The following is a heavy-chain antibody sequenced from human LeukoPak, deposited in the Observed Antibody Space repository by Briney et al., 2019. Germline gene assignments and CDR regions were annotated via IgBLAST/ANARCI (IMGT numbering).Heavy chain of an antibody. CDR1: GGSITSDTYY. Sequence: SETLSLTCTVSGGSITSDTYYWGWIRQPPGKGLEWIGSIYYSGSTYYNPSLKSRVTISVDTSKNQFSLKLSSVTAADTAVYYCARGGELERLSIYYYYMDVWGKGTTVTVSS. V-gene: IGHV4-39*07. D-gene: IGHD1-1*01. J-gene: IGHJ6*03. CDR2: IYYSGST. CDR3: ARGGELERLSIYYYYMDV.